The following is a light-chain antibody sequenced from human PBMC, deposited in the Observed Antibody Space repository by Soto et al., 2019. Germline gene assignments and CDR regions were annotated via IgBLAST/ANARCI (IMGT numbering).Light chain of an antibody. V-gene: IGKV1-6*02. CDR1: QGIGTE. CDR3: LQDFNYTRT. CDR2: GAS. J-gene: IGKJ1*01. Sequence: AIQMTQSPSSLSASVGDRVTITCRASQGIGTELGWYQLKPGKAPKLLVYGASTLQSGVLPRFICSRSGTDFTLTISSLPPDDFATYYGLQDFNYTRTFGQGTKVEIK.